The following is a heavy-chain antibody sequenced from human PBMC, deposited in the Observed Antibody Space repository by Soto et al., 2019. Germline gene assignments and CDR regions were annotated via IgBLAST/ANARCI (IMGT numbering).Heavy chain of an antibody. CDR3: ASYCSSTSCYYYYGMDV. D-gene: IGHD2-2*01. CDR2: IIPIFGTA. CDR1: GGTFSSYA. V-gene: IGHV1-69*01. J-gene: IGHJ6*02. Sequence: QVQLVQSGAEVTKPGSSVKVSCKASGGTFSSYAISWVRQAPGQGLEWMGGIIPIFGTANYAQKFQGRVTITADESTSTAYMELSSLRSEDTAVYYCASYCSSTSCYYYYGMDVWGQGTTVTVSS.